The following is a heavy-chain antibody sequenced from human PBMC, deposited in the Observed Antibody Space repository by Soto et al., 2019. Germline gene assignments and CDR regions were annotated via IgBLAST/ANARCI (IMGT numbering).Heavy chain of an antibody. V-gene: IGHV4-30-4*01. D-gene: IGHD4-17*01. CDR1: GASITSRGFY. CDR2: TSDSGST. Sequence: QVQLQESGPGLVKPSQTLSLTCTVSGASITSRGFYWCWIRQSPGKGREWIGYTSDSGSTYYNPSLKSRPSISLDTSKNQFSLKLTAVTVADTAVYYCARENGGSWYFDLWGRGTLVTVSS. CDR3: ARENGGSWYFDL. J-gene: IGHJ2*01.